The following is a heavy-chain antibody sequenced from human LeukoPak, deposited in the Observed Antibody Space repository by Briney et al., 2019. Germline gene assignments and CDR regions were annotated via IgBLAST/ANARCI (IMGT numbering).Heavy chain of an antibody. D-gene: IGHD6-13*01. Sequence: SETLSLTCTVSGCGISSSSYYRGWIRQPPGKELEGNGRSYDIGSTYYNPSLKSRVTISVDTSKNQFSLKLSSVTAADTAVYYCARHQGRLYSSSWYSRGGHYFDYWGQGTLVTVSS. V-gene: IGHV4-39*01. J-gene: IGHJ4*02. CDR2: SYDIGST. CDR1: GCGISSSSYY. CDR3: ARHQGRLYSSSWYSRGGHYFDY.